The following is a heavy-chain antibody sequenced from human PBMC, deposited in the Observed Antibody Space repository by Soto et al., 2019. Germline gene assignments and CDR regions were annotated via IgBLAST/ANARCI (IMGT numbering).Heavy chain of an antibody. CDR3: ARDSHYDFWSGYYYYYYGMDV. CDR2: IIPIFGTA. D-gene: IGHD3-3*01. Sequence: SVKVSCKASGGTFSSYAISWVRQAPGQGLEWMGGIIPIFGTANYAQKFQGRVTITADESTSTAYMELSSLRSEDTAVYYCARDSHYDFWSGYYYYYYGMDVWGQGTTVTVSS. V-gene: IGHV1-69*13. CDR1: GGTFSSYA. J-gene: IGHJ6*02.